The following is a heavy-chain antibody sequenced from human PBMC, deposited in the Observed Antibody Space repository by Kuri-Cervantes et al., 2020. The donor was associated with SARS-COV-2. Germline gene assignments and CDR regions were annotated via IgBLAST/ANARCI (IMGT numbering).Heavy chain of an antibody. CDR2: DGNEK. Sequence: GGSLRLSCAASGFTFSSYGLHWVRQAPGKGLEWVAVDGNEKNYADSVRGRFTISRDNSNNILYLEMTSLRSEDTAVYYCAKEAFQRASGSPRWWAYGMDAWGQGTTVTVSS. CDR1: GFTFSSYG. V-gene: IGHV3-30*02. CDR3: AKEAFQRASGSPRWWAYGMDA. D-gene: IGHD6-25*01. J-gene: IGHJ6*02.